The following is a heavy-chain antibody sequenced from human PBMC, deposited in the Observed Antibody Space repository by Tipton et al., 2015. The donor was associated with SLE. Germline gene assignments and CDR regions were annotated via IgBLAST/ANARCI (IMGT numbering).Heavy chain of an antibody. CDR3: ARRHGYDFWSGRTAFDI. CDR1: GGSFSSNY. D-gene: IGHD3-3*01. V-gene: IGHV4-34*01. CDR2: INHGGNT. Sequence: TLSLTCAVYGGSFSSNYWSWIRQPPGKGLEWIGQINHGGNTNYNPSLRSRVTISVDTSKNQISLKLTSVTAADTAVYYCARRHGYDFWSGRTAFDIRGQGTMVTVSS. J-gene: IGHJ3*02.